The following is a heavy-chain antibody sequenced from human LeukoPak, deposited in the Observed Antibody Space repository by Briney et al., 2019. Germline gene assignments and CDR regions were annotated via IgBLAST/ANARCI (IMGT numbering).Heavy chain of an antibody. CDR2: ISSSSSYI. CDR1: GSTFSSYS. CDR3: ARYEDWGLDYYYYMDV. Sequence: PGGSLRLSCAASGSTFSSYSMNWVRQAPGKGLEWVSSISSSSSYIYYADSVKGRFTISRDNAKNSLYLQMNSLRAEDTAVYYCARYEDWGLDYYYYMDVWGKGTTVTISS. V-gene: IGHV3-21*01. D-gene: IGHD7-27*01. J-gene: IGHJ6*03.